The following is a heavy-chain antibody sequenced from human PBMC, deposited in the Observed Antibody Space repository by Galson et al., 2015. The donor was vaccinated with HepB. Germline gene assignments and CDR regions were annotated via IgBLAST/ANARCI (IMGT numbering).Heavy chain of an antibody. D-gene: IGHD6-19*01. CDR1: GFTFSSYA. CDR3: AKGVEGIAVAGTETGTYYYYYGMDV. Sequence: SLRLSCAASGFTFSSYAMSWVRPAPGKGLEWVSAISGSGGSTYYADSVKGRFTISRDNSKNTLYLQMNSLRAEDTAVYYCAKGVEGIAVAGTETGTYYYYYGMDVWGQGTTVTVSS. J-gene: IGHJ6*02. V-gene: IGHV3-23*01. CDR2: ISGSGGST.